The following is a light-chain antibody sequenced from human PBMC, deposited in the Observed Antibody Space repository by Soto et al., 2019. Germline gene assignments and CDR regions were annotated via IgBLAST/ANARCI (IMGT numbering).Light chain of an antibody. V-gene: IGKV3-20*01. J-gene: IGKJ1*01. CDR1: QSVTRNY. CDR2: GAS. Sequence: EIELTQSPGTLSLSPGETATLSCRASQSVTRNYLAWYQQKPGQAPRLLIYGASSRATGIPDKFSGSGSGTHFTLTISRLEPEEFAVYYCHQYGGSPQTFGQGTKVEIK. CDR3: HQYGGSPQT.